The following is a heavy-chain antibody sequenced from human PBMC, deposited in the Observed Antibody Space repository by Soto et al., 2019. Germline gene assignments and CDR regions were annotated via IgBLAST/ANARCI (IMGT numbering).Heavy chain of an antibody. V-gene: IGHV3-23*01. CDR2: ISGSGGNT. CDR3: AKYQSRGYCFDY. Sequence: EVQLLESGGDLVQPGGSLRLSCAACGFTFSSYAMSWVRQAPGKGLEWVSAISGSGGNTYYADSVKGRFTISRDNSKNTLYLQMNSLRAEDTAIYYCAKYQSRGYCFDYWGQGTLVTVSS. D-gene: IGHD2-2*01. CDR1: GFTFSSYA. J-gene: IGHJ4*02.